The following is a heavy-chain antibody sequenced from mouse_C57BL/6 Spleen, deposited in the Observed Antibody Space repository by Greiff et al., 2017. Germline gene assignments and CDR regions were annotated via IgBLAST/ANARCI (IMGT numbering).Heavy chain of an antibody. CDR3: ARGATTVDFDD. Sequence: EVQLPQSGPDLVKPGASVKIPCKASGYTFTDYNMDWVQQSPGKSLEWIGFINPNNCGTNSNQKLKGKVTLTVDKASSTAYMELSSLTSEDTAVYYCARGATTVDFDDWGQGTTLTVSS. CDR2: INPNNCGT. D-gene: IGHD1-1*01. J-gene: IGHJ2*01. V-gene: IGHV1-18*01. CDR1: GYTFTDYN.